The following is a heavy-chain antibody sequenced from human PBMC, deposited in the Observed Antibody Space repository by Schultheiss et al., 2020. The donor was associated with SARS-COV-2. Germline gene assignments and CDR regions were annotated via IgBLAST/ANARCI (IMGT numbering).Heavy chain of an antibody. CDR3: ASMTRDSSSWLDY. D-gene: IGHD6-13*01. V-gene: IGHV4-61*05. CDR2: IYYSGST. CDR1: GGSISSGDYY. Sequence: GSLRLSCTVSGGSISSGDYYWGWIRQPPGKGLEWIGYIYYSGSTDYNPSLKSRATISVDKSKNQFSLKLSSVTAADTAVYYCASMTRDSSSWLDYWGQGTLVTVSS. J-gene: IGHJ4*02.